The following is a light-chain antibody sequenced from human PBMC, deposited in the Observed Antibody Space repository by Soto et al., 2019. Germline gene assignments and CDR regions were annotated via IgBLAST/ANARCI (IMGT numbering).Light chain of an antibody. CDR3: ISYKTDDTFV. J-gene: IGLJ1*01. CDR2: EAT. CDR1: RSDIGASNS. Sequence: ALTQPASVSGSPGQSITISCAGTRSDIGASNSVSWYQHLPGRSPTLIIYEATNRPSGVSERFSGSKAGDTASLTISGLQADDESEYFCISYKTDDTFVFGGGTKVTVL. V-gene: IGLV2-14*01.